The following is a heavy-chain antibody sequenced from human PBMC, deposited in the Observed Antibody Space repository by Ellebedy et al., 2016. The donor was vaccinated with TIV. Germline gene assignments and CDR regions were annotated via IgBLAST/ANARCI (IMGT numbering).Heavy chain of an antibody. V-gene: IGHV4-38-2*02. CDR1: DYSIRSTFY. D-gene: IGHD3-10*01. CDR3: ARGRADEIGVRISLVDY. Sequence: MPSETLSLTCTVSDYSIRSTFYWGCVRQPPGKGLEWLGSIYHTGSTYYSSSLKSRVTMSVDTSENQFSLKLKSVTAADTAVDYGARGRADEIGVRISLVDYWGQGTLVTVSS. CDR2: IYHTGST. J-gene: IGHJ4*02.